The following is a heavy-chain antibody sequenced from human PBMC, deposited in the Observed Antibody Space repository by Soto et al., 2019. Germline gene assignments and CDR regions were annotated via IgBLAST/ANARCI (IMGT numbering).Heavy chain of an antibody. D-gene: IGHD5-18*01. CDR2: INGDSSGM. V-gene: IGHV3-21*01. Sequence: LRLSCAASGFTFSSYSMNWVRQAPGKGPEWVSAINGDSSGMYYADSLRGRFTISRDNSENALYLQMNSLRAEDTAVYYCARDTAMVFDYWGQGTLVTVSS. CDR3: ARDTAMVFDY. J-gene: IGHJ4*02. CDR1: GFTFSSYS.